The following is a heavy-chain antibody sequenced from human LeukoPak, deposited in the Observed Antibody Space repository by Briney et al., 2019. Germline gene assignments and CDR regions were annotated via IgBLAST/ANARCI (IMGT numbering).Heavy chain of an antibody. CDR1: GFTFCNSA. D-gene: IGHD5-18*01. Sequence: GGSLRLSCAASGFTFCNSALSWVRQAPGKGLEGVSDISGSGGSTYYADSVKGRFTISRDNSKNTLYLQMNSLRAEDTAVYYCAKRIQSAMATGYWGQGTLVTVSS. J-gene: IGHJ4*02. CDR3: AKRIQSAMATGY. CDR2: ISGSGGST. V-gene: IGHV3-23*01.